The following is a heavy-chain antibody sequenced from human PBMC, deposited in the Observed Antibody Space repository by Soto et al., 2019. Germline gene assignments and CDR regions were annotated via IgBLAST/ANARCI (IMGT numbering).Heavy chain of an antibody. CDR1: GGSIRSYY. J-gene: IGHJ5*02. Sequence: SETPSPTCPVSGGSIRSYYWGWIRHPPGKGLEWIGYIYYSGSTNYNPSLKSRVTISVDTSKNQFSLKLSSVTAADTAVYYCARGGDGSLNWFDPWGQGTLVTVSS. V-gene: IGHV4-59*01. CDR3: ARGGDGSLNWFDP. CDR2: IYYSGST. D-gene: IGHD3-10*01.